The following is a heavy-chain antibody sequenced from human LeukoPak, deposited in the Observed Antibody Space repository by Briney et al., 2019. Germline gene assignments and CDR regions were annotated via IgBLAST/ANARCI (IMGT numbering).Heavy chain of an antibody. CDR2: ISYDGSNK. D-gene: IGHD1-26*01. Sequence: PGGSLRLSCAASGFTFSSYAMHWVRQAPGKGLEWVAIISYDGSNKYYADSVKGRFAISRDNSKNTPYVQMKSLRAEDTAVYYCAREIVVVDIWGQGTLVTVSS. V-gene: IGHV3-30*09. CDR3: AREIVVVDI. CDR1: GFTFSSYA. J-gene: IGHJ4*02.